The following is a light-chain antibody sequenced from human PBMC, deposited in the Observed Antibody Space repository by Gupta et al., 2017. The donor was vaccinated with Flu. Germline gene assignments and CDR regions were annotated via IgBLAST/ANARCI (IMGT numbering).Light chain of an antibody. V-gene: IGLV3-21*03. CDR3: QVWISNTAHWV. Sequence: GRTATISCGGHNIGADSVHWYQQKPGPAPIWVVEDENVRPSGTPERFSGSNSGTTATLTIDRVEAGDEAYYHWQVWISNTAHWVFGGGTKLTVL. CDR1: NIGADS. J-gene: IGLJ3*02. CDR2: DEN.